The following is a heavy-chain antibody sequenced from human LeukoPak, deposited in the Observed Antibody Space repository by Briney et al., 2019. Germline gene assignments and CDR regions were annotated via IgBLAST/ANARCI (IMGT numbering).Heavy chain of an antibody. J-gene: IGHJ4*02. Sequence: SETLSLTCTVSGGSIRSYYWGWIRQPPGKGLEWIGGLYHDGNTYYNPSLKSRVTISVDTSKNQFSLKLSSVTAADTAVYYCATAHRGFSSEWRQGPLVTASS. CDR3: ATAHRGFSSE. CDR2: LYHDGNT. CDR1: GGSIRSYY. D-gene: IGHD2-15*01. V-gene: IGHV4-39*07.